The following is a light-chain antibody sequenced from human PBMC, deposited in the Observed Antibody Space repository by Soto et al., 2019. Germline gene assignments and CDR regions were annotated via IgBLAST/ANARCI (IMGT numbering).Light chain of an antibody. CDR2: AAS. V-gene: IGKV3-15*01. CDR1: QSVNTN. CDR3: QEYNDWPRGT. Sequence: EVVMTQSPATLSVSPGERATLSCRASQSVNTNLAWYQQRAGQAPRVLIYAASTRATGIADRFSGSGSGTDFTLTISSLQPEDIGLYYCQEYNDWPRGTFGQGTKVELK. J-gene: IGKJ1*01.